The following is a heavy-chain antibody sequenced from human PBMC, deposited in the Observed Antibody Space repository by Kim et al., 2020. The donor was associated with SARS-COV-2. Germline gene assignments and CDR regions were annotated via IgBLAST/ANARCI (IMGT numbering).Heavy chain of an antibody. CDR1: GFTFSGHW. CDR3: AREKAVAGTHGSFDI. V-gene: IGHV3-7*01. D-gene: IGHD6-19*01. Sequence: GGSLRLSCVASGFTFSGHWMSWVRQAPGKGLEWVANVNEDGSQTRYINSLRGRFTISRDNAKNSLYLRVSSLRAEDTVLYYCAREKAVAGTHGSFDIWGQGTMVTVSS. CDR2: VNEDGSQT. J-gene: IGHJ3*02.